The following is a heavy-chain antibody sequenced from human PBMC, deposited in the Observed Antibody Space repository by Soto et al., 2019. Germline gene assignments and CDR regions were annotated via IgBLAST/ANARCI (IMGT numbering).Heavy chain of an antibody. V-gene: IGHV3-33*01. J-gene: IGHJ4*02. CDR2: IWYDGSNK. D-gene: IGHD4-17*01. CDR3: ARGLEMASLRDDY. Sequence: QVQLVESGGGVVQPGRSLRLSCAASGFTFSSYGMHWVRQAPGKGLEWVAVIWYDGSNKYYADSVKGRFTISRDNSKNPLYLQMNSLRAEDTAVYYCARGLEMASLRDDYWGQGTLVTVSS. CDR1: GFTFSSYG.